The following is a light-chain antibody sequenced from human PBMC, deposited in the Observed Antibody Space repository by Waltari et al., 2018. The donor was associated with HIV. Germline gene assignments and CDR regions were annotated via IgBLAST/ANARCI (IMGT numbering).Light chain of an antibody. V-gene: IGLV2-11*01. CDR3: CSSAGRDIFV. CDR2: DLN. Sequence: QSALTQSRSVSGAPGQSITISCTGTSKEVGAYHYVPGYQQHPGRAPKLLIYDLNRRPSGVPDRFSGSKSGNTASLSISGLQAEDEADYYCCSSAGRDIFVFGTGTKVTVL. CDR1: SKEVGAYHY. J-gene: IGLJ1*01.